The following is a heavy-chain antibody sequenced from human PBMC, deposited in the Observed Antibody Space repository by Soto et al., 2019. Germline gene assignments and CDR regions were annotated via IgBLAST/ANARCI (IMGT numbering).Heavy chain of an antibody. J-gene: IGHJ4*02. Sequence: GGSLRLSCAASGFTFSSYAMTWVRQAPGKGLEWVSAISGSGGSTYYADSVKGRFTISRDNSKNTLYPQMNSLRAEDTAVYYCAKAHDSSGYYYGSFDYWGQGTLVTVSS. D-gene: IGHD3-22*01. CDR3: AKAHDSSGYYYGSFDY. V-gene: IGHV3-23*01. CDR1: GFTFSSYA. CDR2: ISGSGGST.